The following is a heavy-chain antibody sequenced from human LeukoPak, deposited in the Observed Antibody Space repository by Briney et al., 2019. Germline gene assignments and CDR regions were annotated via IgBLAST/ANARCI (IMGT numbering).Heavy chain of an antibody. CDR2: IHTSGST. V-gene: IGHV4-61*02. Sequence: PSETLSLTCTVSGGSISSSSYYWSWIRQPAGKGLEWIGRIHTSGSTNYSPSLKSRVTMSVDTSKNQFSLKLSSVTAADTAVYYCARDLGDYGGCDYWGQGTLVTVSS. J-gene: IGHJ4*02. CDR1: GGSISSSSYY. D-gene: IGHD4-23*01. CDR3: ARDLGDYGGCDY.